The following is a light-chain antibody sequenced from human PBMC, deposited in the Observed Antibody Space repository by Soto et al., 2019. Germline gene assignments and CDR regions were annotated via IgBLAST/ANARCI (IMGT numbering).Light chain of an antibody. V-gene: IGLV2-14*01. CDR2: DVS. J-gene: IGLJ2*01. Sequence: QSALTQPAYVSGSHGQSITISCTGTRSDVGGYNYVSWYQQHPGKAPKLMIYDVSNRPSGVSNRFSGSRSGNTASLTISGLQAEDEADYYCSSYTSSSTVVFGGGTKLTVL. CDR1: RSDVGGYNY. CDR3: SSYTSSSTVV.